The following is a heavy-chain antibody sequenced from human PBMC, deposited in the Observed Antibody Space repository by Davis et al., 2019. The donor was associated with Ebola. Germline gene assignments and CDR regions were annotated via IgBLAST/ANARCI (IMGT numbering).Heavy chain of an antibody. J-gene: IGHJ4*02. D-gene: IGHD3-22*01. CDR2: ISAYNGNT. CDR3: ARERRYYYDSRSYFYYFDY. V-gene: IGHV1-18*04. Sequence: AASVKVSCKASGYTFTSYYMHWVRQAPGQGLEWMGWISAYNGNTNYAQKLQGRVTMTTDTSTTTAYMELRSLRSDDTAVYYCARERRYYYDSRSYFYYFDYWGQGTLVTVSS. CDR1: GYTFTSYY.